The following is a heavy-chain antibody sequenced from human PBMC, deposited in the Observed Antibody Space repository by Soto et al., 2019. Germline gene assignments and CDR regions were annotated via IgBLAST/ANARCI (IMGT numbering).Heavy chain of an antibody. CDR2: MNPNSGNT. D-gene: IGHD3-10*01. J-gene: IGHJ5*02. Sequence: ASVKVSCKASGYTFTSYDINWVRQATGQGLEWMGWMNPNSGNTGYAQKFQGRVTMTRNTSISTAYMELSSLRSEDTAVYYCARDNYYGSGTANWFDPWGQGTLVTVSS. V-gene: IGHV1-8*01. CDR1: GYTFTSYD. CDR3: ARDNYYGSGTANWFDP.